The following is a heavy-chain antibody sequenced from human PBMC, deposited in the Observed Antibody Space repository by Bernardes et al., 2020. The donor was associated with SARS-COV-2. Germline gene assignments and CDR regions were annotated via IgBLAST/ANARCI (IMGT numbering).Heavy chain of an antibody. D-gene: IGHD3-16*01. CDR1: GFAFTSYA. CDR3: TKDLIAGTLGGLPQTFDY. CDR2: ISGSGVRT. J-gene: IGHJ4*02. V-gene: IGHV3-23*01. Sequence: GSLRLSCAASGFAFTSYALSWVRQAPGKGLEWVSVISGSGVRTYNSDSVKGRFTISRDNSQNMLYLQMSSLRAEDTAIYFCTKDLIAGTLGGLPQTFDYWGQGTLVPVSS.